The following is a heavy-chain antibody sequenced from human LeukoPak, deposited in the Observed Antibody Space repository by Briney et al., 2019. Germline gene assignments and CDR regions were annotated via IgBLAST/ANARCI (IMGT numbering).Heavy chain of an antibody. J-gene: IGHJ5*02. D-gene: IGHD3-22*01. V-gene: IGHV4-39*01. CDR3: ARHGPMLLLRASWFDP. Sequence: SETLSLTCTVSGGSISSSSYYWGWIRQPPGKGLEWIGSIYYSGSTYYNPSLKSRVTISVDTSKNQFSLKLSSVTAADTAVYYYARHGPMLLLRASWFDPWGQGTLVTVSS. CDR1: GGSISSSSYY. CDR2: IYYSGST.